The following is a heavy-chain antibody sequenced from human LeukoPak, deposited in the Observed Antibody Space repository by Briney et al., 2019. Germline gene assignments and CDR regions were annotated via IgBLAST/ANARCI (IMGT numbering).Heavy chain of an antibody. J-gene: IGHJ4*02. V-gene: IGHV4-38-2*02. D-gene: IGHD5-12*01. Sequence: SETLSLTCTVSGYSISSGHYWGWIRQPPGKGLEWIGSIYRSGTTYYNPSLKSRVTISVDTSKNKNQISLSLSSVTAADTAVYYCARIYTGYPGVYWGQGTLVTVSS. CDR3: ARIYTGYPGVY. CDR1: GYSISSGHY. CDR2: IYRSGTT.